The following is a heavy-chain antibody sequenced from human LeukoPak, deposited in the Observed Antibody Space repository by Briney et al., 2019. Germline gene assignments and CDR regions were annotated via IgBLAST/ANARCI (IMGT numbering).Heavy chain of an antibody. Sequence: ASVKVSCKASGYTFTSYYMHWVRQAPGQGLEWMGIINPSGGSTSYAQKFRGRGTMTRDTSTSTVYMEPSSLRSEDTAVYYCARGAGWEYYDFWSGSGWFDPWGQGTLVTVSS. V-gene: IGHV1-46*01. J-gene: IGHJ5*02. CDR2: INPSGGST. CDR1: GYTFTSYY. CDR3: ARGAGWEYYDFWSGSGWFDP. D-gene: IGHD3-3*01.